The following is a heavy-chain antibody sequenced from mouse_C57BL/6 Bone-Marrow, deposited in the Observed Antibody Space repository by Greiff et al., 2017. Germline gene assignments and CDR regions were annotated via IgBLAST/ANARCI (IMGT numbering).Heavy chain of an antibody. V-gene: IGHV1-64*01. CDR2: IHPNSGST. Sequence: QVHVKQPGAELVKPGASVKLSCKASGYTFTSYWMHWVKQRPGQGLEWIGMIHPNSGSTNYNEKFKSKATLTVDKSSSTAYMQLSSLTSEDSAVYYCARWAVHFDYWGQGTTLTVSS. J-gene: IGHJ2*01. CDR1: GYTFTSYW. CDR3: ARWAVHFDY.